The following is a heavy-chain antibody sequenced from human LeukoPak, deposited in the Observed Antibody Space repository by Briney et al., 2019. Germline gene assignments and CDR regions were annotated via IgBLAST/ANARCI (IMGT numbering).Heavy chain of an antibody. CDR3: ARDDDLHYYDFWSGYRTTNYYYYGMDV. D-gene: IGHD3-3*01. Sequence: GGSLRLSCAASGFTFSDYYMSWVRQAPGKGLEWVSSISSSSSYIYYADSVKGRFTISRDNAKNSLYLQMNSLRAEDTAVYYCARDDDLHYYDFWSGYRTTNYYYYGMDVWGQGATVTVSS. CDR2: ISSSSSYI. CDR1: GFTFSDYY. J-gene: IGHJ6*02. V-gene: IGHV3-21*01.